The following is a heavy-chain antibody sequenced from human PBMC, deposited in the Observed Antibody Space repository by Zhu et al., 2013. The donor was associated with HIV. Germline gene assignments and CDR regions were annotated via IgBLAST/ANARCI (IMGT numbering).Heavy chain of an antibody. Sequence: QVRLVQSGPEVKRPGASVTVSCTASGYTFTDYYIHWVRQAPGQGLEWMGEINSHTGTTIYPQKFQDRVIMTRDSSITTAYMDVSGLESDDTAVYYCARDEFDHFDAFAYYCDAFDVWGQGTVVTVSS. D-gene: IGHD3-22*01. J-gene: IGHJ3*01. CDR3: ARDEFDHFDAFAYYCDAFDV. CDR1: GYTFTDYY. V-gene: IGHV1-2*02. CDR2: INSHTGTT.